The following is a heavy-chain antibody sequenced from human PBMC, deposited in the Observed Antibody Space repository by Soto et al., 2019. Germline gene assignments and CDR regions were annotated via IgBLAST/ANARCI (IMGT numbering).Heavy chain of an antibody. D-gene: IGHD6-19*01. Sequence: ASVKVSCKASGYTFTSYGISWVRQAPGQGLEWMGWISAYNGNTNYAQKLQGRVTMTTDTSTSTAYMELRSLRSDDTAVYYCGIGPTVAGPLSYWGQGTLVTVSS. V-gene: IGHV1-18*01. CDR1: GYTFTSYG. CDR2: ISAYNGNT. J-gene: IGHJ4*02. CDR3: GIGPTVAGPLSY.